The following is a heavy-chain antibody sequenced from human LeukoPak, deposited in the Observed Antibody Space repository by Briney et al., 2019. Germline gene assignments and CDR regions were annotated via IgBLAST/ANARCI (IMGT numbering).Heavy chain of an antibody. V-gene: IGHV4-61*02. CDR1: GGSISSGSYY. J-gene: IGHJ4*02. D-gene: IGHD2-21*02. Sequence: PSETLSLTCTVCGGSISSGSYYWSWIRQPAGKGLEWIGRIYTSGSTNYNPSLKSRVTISVDTSKNQFSLKLSSVTAADTAVYYCARDRLAYCGGDCSVDWGQGTLVTVSS. CDR2: IYTSGST. CDR3: ARDRLAYCGGDCSVD.